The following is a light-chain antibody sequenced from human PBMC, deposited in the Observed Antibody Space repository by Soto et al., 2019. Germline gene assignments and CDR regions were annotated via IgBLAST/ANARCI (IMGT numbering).Light chain of an antibody. CDR3: QQRSNWPSIT. J-gene: IGKJ5*01. Sequence: EIVMTQSPTILSVSPGERATLSCRASQSVSSNLAWYQQKPGQAPRLLXYDASNRATGIPARFSGSGSGTDFTLTINSLEPEDSAVYYGQQRSNWPSITFGQGTRLEIK. CDR1: QSVSSN. CDR2: DAS. V-gene: IGKV3-11*01.